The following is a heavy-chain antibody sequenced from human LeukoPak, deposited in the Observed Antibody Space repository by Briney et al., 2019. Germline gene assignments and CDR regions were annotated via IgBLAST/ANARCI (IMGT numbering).Heavy chain of an antibody. Sequence: PSQTLSLTCTVSGGSISSGNYYWSWIRQPAGKGLEWIGRIYTSGSTNYNPSLKSRVTISVDTSKNQFSLKLSSVSAADTAVYYCARELAVAGTPNWFDPWGQGTLVTVSS. D-gene: IGHD6-19*01. CDR2: IYTSGST. J-gene: IGHJ5*02. CDR3: ARELAVAGTPNWFDP. CDR1: GGSISSGNYY. V-gene: IGHV4-61*02.